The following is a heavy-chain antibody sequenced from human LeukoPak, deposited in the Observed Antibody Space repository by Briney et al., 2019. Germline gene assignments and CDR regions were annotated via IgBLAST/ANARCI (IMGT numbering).Heavy chain of an antibody. D-gene: IGHD3-10*01. CDR2: IYPGGSDT. CDR1: WYSFSSYW. V-gene: IGHV5-51*01. J-gene: IGHJ5*02. CDR3: ARLGPYYYGSGSYPNWFDP. Sequence: GESLKISRKGSWYSFSSYWIGWVRQMAGEGLEWMGIIYPGGSDTRYSPSFQGQVTISADKSICTAYLQWSSLKASDTAMYYCARLGPYYYGSGSYPNWFDPWGQGTLVTVSS.